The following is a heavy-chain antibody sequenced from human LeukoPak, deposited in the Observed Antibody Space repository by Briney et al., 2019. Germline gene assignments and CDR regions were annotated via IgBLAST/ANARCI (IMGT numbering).Heavy chain of an antibody. CDR1: GFTFSSDA. J-gene: IGHJ4*02. V-gene: IGHV3-23*01. Sequence: GGSLRLSCAASGFTFSSDAMSWVRQAPGKGLEWVSAISGSGGSTYYADSVKGRFTISRDNYKTTLYLQMNSLSAEDTAVSLCAKGLHPSGWSSYFAYWGQGTLVTASS. D-gene: IGHD6-19*01. CDR3: AKGLHPSGWSSYFAY. CDR2: ISGSGGST.